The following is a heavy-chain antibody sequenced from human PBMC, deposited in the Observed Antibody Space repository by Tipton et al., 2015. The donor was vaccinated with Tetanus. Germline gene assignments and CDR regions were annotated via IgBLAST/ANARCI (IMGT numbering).Heavy chain of an antibody. CDR3: AKLDYGDYGRYYYYEMDV. CDR2: INPDGRRT. Sequence: SLRLSCAASGFTSESHYMHWVRQTPGKGLVWISRINPDGRRTNYADSVKGRFTISRDHAKNTVYLQMNSLRAEDTAVYYCAKLDYGDYGRYYYYEMDVWGQGTTVTVSS. J-gene: IGHJ6*02. D-gene: IGHD4-17*01. V-gene: IGHV3-74*01. CDR1: GFTSESHY.